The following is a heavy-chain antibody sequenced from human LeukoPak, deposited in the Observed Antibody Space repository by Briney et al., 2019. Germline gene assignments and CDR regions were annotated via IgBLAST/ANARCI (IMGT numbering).Heavy chain of an antibody. D-gene: IGHD3-22*01. CDR3: ARGAKTYYYDSSGYYLFDY. CDR2: IIPIFGTA. Sequence: SVKVSCKASGGTFSSYAISWVRQAPGQGLEWMGGIIPIFGTANYAQKFQARVTITADESTSTAYMELSSLRSEDTAVYYCARGAKTYYYDSSGYYLFDYWGQGTLVTVSS. J-gene: IGHJ4*02. CDR1: GGTFSSYA. V-gene: IGHV1-69*13.